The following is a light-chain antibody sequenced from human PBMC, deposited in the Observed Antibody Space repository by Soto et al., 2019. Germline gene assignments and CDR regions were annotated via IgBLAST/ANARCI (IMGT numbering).Light chain of an antibody. CDR3: QHRSNWPRT. CDR2: DAS. J-gene: IGKJ4*01. V-gene: IGKV3-11*01. CDR1: QSVSSY. Sequence: EIVLTQSPATLSLSPGERATLSCRASQSVSSYLGWYQQKPGQAPRLLIYDASNRATGIPARFSGSGSGTDFILTISSLEPEDFAVYYCQHRSNWPRTFGGGTKVEIK.